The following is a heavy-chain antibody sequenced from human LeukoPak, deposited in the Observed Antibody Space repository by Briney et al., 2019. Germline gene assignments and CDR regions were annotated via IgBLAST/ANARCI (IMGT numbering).Heavy chain of an antibody. D-gene: IGHD6-19*01. J-gene: IGHJ3*02. Sequence: GRSLRLSCAASGFTFSSYGMHWVRQAPGKGLEWVAVISYDGSNKYYADSVKGRFTISRDNSKNTLCLQMNSLRAEDTAVYYCAKDWGRRAVAGDAFDIWGQGTMVTVSS. CDR3: AKDWGRRAVAGDAFDI. CDR2: ISYDGSNK. V-gene: IGHV3-30*18. CDR1: GFTFSSYG.